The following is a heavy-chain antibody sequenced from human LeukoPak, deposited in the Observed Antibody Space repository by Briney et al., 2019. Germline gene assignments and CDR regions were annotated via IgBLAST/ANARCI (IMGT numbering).Heavy chain of an antibody. Sequence: ASVKVSCKASGYTFTSYGISWVRQAPGQGLEWMGWISAYNGNTNYAQKLQGRVTMTTDTSTSTAYMELRSLRSDDTAVYYCARDXXXYXXXXSGSGFDPWGQGTLVTVSS. V-gene: IGHV1-18*04. D-gene: IGHD5-12*01. J-gene: IGHJ5*02. CDR2: ISAYNGNT. CDR3: ARDXXXYXXXXSGSGFDP. CDR1: GYTFTSYG.